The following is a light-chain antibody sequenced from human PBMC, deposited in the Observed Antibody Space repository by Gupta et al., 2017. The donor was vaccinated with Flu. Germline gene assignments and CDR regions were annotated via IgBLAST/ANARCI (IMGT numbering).Light chain of an antibody. CDR1: QDINIY. CDR3: LQYKSHPHT. J-gene: IGKJ2*01. Sequence: SVGDRVTITCRASQDINIYLARFQQKPRKTPKSLIYATAHLRAAGPSGFSSSGSASTVTLTISSLQAEEFATDYFLQYKSHPHTFGHGTKLEV. V-gene: IGKV1-16*01. CDR2: ATA.